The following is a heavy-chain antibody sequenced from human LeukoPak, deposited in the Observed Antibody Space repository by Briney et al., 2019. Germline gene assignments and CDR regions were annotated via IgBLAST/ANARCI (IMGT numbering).Heavy chain of an antibody. J-gene: IGHJ4*02. CDR1: GGSISSGDYY. CDR2: IYYSGST. Sequence: SETLSLTCTVSGGSISSGDYYWSWIRQPPGKGLEWIGYIYYSGSTYYNPSLKSRVTISVDTSKNQFSLKLSSVTAADTAVYYCARGRGYSGYDHFDYWGQGTLVTVSS. D-gene: IGHD5-12*01. V-gene: IGHV4-30-4*01. CDR3: ARGRGYSGYDHFDY.